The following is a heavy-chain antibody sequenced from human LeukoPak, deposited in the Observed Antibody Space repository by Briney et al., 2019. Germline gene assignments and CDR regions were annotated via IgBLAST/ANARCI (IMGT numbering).Heavy chain of an antibody. CDR1: GFTFRDYY. CDR3: AREGSSASGQDWYAFDI. D-gene: IGHD5-12*01. V-gene: IGHV1-2*02. J-gene: IGHJ3*02. Sequence: ASVKVSCKASGFTFRDYYVQWVRQVPGQGLEWVGWMYFNSGATRYAPKFQGRVTLTGDTSTNTVYMELSGLGSDDKAMYYCAREGSSASGQDWYAFDIWGQEIMVTVSS. CDR2: MYFNSGAT.